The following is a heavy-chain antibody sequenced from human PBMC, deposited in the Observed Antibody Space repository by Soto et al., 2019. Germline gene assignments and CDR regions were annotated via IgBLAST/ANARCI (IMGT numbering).Heavy chain of an antibody. CDR2: ISSSSSTI. V-gene: IGHV3-48*01. Sequence: EVQLVESGGGLVQPGGSLRLSCAASGFIFSAYSLNWVRQAPGKGLEWLSYISSSSSTIYYADSVKGRFTISRDNAKNSLYLQMNSLRAEDTAVSYCARVLRYFRDYYYGMDVWGQGTTVTASS. J-gene: IGHJ6*02. CDR3: ARVLRYFRDYYYGMDV. D-gene: IGHD3-9*01. CDR1: GFIFSAYS.